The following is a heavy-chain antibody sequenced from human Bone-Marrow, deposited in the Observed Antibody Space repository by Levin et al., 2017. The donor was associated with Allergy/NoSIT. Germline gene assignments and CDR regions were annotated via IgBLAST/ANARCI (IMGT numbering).Heavy chain of an antibody. J-gene: IGHJ4*02. CDR1: GFRFTSHA. CDR3: ARESLSEELLDH. D-gene: IGHD3-10*01. Sequence: GESLKISCAASGFRFTSHAMHWVRQAPGKGLEWVAVIWFDGKTKYYAESVRGRFTISRDNSNSTLYLNMDTLRAEDTAVYYCARESLSEELLDHWGQGTRVAVSS. V-gene: IGHV3-33*01. CDR2: IWFDGKTK.